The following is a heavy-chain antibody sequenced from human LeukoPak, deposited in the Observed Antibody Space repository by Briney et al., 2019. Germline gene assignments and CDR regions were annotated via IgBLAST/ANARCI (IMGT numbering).Heavy chain of an antibody. CDR3: ADSSITYYYMDV. CDR1: GFTFSTQG. V-gene: IGHV3-33*01. D-gene: IGHD3-22*01. J-gene: IGHJ6*03. Sequence: PGGSLRLSCAASGFTFSTQGMHWVRQVPGKGLEWVAGIWHDGNKKYYVDSVKGRFTISRDNAKNSLYLQMNSLRADDTAVYYCADSSITYYYMDVWGKGTTVTVSS. CDR2: IWHDGNKK.